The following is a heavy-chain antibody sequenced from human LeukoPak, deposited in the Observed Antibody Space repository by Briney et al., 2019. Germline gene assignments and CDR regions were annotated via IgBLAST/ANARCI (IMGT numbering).Heavy chain of an antibody. CDR2: ISSSGSLI. J-gene: IGHJ3*02. Sequence: GGSLILSCAASGFTFSSYEMNWVRQAPGKGLEWVSYISSSGSLIYYADSVKGRFTISGDNAKNSLYLQMNSLRDEDTAVYYCAREGGDTGLDAFDIWGQGTMVTVSS. CDR3: AREGGDTGLDAFDI. V-gene: IGHV3-48*03. CDR1: GFTFSSYE. D-gene: IGHD2-21*02.